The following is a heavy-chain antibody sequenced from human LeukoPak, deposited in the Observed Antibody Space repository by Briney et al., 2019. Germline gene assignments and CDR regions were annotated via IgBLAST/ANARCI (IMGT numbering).Heavy chain of an antibody. D-gene: IGHD6-19*01. CDR3: AGSHGTVAGTFRGLYYFDY. J-gene: IGHJ4*02. V-gene: IGHV3-33*03. CDR2: IWYDGSNK. Sequence: GGSLRLSCAASGFTFSSYGMHWVRQAPGKGLEWVAVIWYDGSNKYYADSVKGRFTISRDNAKNSLYLQMNSLRAEDTAVYYCAGSHGTVAGTFRGLYYFDYWGQGTLVTVSS. CDR1: GFTFSSYG.